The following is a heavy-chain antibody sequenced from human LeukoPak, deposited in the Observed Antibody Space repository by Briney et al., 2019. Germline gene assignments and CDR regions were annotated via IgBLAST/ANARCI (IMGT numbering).Heavy chain of an antibody. J-gene: IGHJ4*02. CDR2: ISSSSTST. Sequence: GGSLRLSCAASGFTFSDYYMSWIRQAPGKGPEWVSFISSSSTSTYYADSVKGRFTISRDNSKNTLYLQMNSLRAEDTAVYYCAKDPYRASSGLVDYWGQGTLVTVSS. V-gene: IGHV3-11*03. CDR3: AKDPYRASSGLVDY. D-gene: IGHD5-12*01. CDR1: GFTFSDYY.